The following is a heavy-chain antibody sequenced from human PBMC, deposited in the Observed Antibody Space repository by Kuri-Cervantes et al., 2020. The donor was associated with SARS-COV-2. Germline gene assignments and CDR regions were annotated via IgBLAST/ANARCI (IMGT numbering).Heavy chain of an antibody. J-gene: IGHJ5*02. V-gene: IGHV4-61*01. CDR2: IYYSGST. D-gene: IGHD2-2*01. CDR1: GGSVSSGSYY. CDR3: ARENIVVVPAATANWFDP. Sequence: GSLRLSCTVSGGSVSSGSYYWSWIRQPPGKGLEWIGYIYYSGSTNYNPSLKSRVTISVDRSKNQFSLKLSSVTAADTAVYYCARENIVVVPAATANWFDPWGQGTLVTVSS.